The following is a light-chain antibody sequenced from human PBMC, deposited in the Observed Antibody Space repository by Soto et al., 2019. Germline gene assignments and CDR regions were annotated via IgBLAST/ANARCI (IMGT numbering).Light chain of an antibody. CDR1: QSVSSS. CDR3: QQRTNWA. Sequence: EVVLTQSPATLSLSAGERATLSCRASQSVSSSLAWYQQKPGQAPRLLIYDASNRATGIPARFSGSGSGTDFTLTISSLEPEDFAIYYCQQRTNWAFGQGTRLEIK. J-gene: IGKJ5*01. CDR2: DAS. V-gene: IGKV3-11*01.